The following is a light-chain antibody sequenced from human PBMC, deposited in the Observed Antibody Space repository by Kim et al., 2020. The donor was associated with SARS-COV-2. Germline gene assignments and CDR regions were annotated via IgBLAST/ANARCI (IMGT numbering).Light chain of an antibody. CDR3: QQYKNWPPLT. V-gene: IGKV3-15*01. Sequence: SPGERATLSCRASQSVSSNLAWYQQKPGQAPRLLIYGASTRATGIPVRFSGSGSGTEFTLTISSLQSEDFAVYYCQQYKNWPPLTFGGGTKVDIK. CDR1: QSVSSN. CDR2: GAS. J-gene: IGKJ4*01.